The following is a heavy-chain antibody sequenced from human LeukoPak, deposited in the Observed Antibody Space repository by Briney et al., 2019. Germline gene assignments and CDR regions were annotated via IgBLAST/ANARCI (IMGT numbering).Heavy chain of an antibody. D-gene: IGHD3-10*01. CDR3: ATLVGYGSFFDY. V-gene: IGHV5-51*01. Sequence: GESLKISCQGSGYSFTNYWISWVRHVPGKGLEYMGIIYPGDSDTRYSPSFQGQVTISADKSISTAYLQWSSLKASDTAMYYCATLVGYGSFFDYWGQGTLVTVSS. J-gene: IGHJ4*02. CDR1: GYSFTNYW. CDR2: IYPGDSDT.